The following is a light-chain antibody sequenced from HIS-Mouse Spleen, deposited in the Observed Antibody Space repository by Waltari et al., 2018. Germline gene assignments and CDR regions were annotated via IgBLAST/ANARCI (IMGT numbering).Light chain of an antibody. CDR3: SSYTSSSTLV. CDR2: DCS. J-gene: IGLJ1*01. CDR1: SSDVGCYNY. Sequence: QSALTQPASVSGSPGQSITISCTGTSSDVGCYNYVSWYQQHPGKAPKLMIYDCSNRPSGVSNRFSGSKSGNTASLTISGLQAEDEADYYCSSYTSSSTLVFGTGTKVTVL. V-gene: IGLV2-14*03.